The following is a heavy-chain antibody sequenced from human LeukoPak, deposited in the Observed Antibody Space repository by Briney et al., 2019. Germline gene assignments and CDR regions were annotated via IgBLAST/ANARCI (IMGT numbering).Heavy chain of an antibody. CDR1: GFSFSNYW. Sequence: GGSLRLPCIVSGFSFSNYWMTWVRQAPGKGLEWMANINQDESETNYVDSVKGRFIISRDNAKNSVFLRMNSLRAEDTAMYYCARVRSPPEDNSNYRPVDQWGQGILVTVSS. CDR3: ARVRSPPEDNSNYRPVDQ. D-gene: IGHD1-1*01. CDR2: INQDESET. V-gene: IGHV3-7*03. J-gene: IGHJ4*02.